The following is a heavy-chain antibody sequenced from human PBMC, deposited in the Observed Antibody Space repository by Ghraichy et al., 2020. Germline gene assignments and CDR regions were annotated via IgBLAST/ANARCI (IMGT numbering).Heavy chain of an antibody. CDR3: ARATRRGYSYGYGIDY. CDR1: GFTFSSYS. CDR2: ISSSSSYI. V-gene: IGHV3-21*01. J-gene: IGHJ4*02. D-gene: IGHD5-18*01. Sequence: GGSLRLSCAASGFTFSSYSMNWVRQAPGKGLEWVSSISSSSSYIYYADSVKGRFTISRDNAKNSLYLQMNSLRAEDTAVYYCARATRRGYSYGYGIDYWGQGTLVTVSS.